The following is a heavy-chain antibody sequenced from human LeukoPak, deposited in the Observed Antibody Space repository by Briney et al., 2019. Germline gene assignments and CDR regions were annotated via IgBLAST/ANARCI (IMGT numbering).Heavy chain of an antibody. CDR2: ISYDGSNK. J-gene: IGHJ4*02. Sequence: GRSLRLSCAASGFTFSSYAMHWVRQAPGKGLEWVAVISYDGSNKYYADSVKGRFTISRDNSKNTLYLQMNSLRAEDTAVYYCAREGLQAYGDLYFDYWGQGTLVTVSS. CDR3: AREGLQAYGDLYFDY. CDR1: GFTFSSYA. V-gene: IGHV3-30*04. D-gene: IGHD4-17*01.